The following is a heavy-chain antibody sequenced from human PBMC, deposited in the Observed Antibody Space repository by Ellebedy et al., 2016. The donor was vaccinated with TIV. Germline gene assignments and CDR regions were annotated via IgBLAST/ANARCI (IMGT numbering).Heavy chain of an antibody. CDR1: GFNFSAYG. V-gene: IGHV3-30*19. Sequence: GGSLRLSXAASGFNFSAYGMHWVRQAPGKGLEWVAILSYDGRNESYSDSVRGRFTISRDSSSNTLFLQMNSLRVEDTAVYYCAKGPYYASERYYWLDPWGQGTLVTVSS. CDR2: LSYDGRNE. CDR3: AKGPYYASERYYWLDP. J-gene: IGHJ5*02. D-gene: IGHD3-10*01.